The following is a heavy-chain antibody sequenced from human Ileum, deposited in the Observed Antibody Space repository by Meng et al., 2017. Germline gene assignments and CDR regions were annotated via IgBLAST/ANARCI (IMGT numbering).Heavy chain of an antibody. J-gene: IGHJ4*02. V-gene: IGHV3-74*01. Sequence: EVHLVGSGEALVHMGGSCQPACASSGVALWVRWVHWVRQGPGKGLVGVSCFDTNGIGTTYADSVMARFTVSRNNANNTLYLQMNSLGDEDTAVYYCVRLGGSSPVDYWGQGILVTVSS. CDR2: FDTNGIGT. CDR1: GVALWVRW. CDR3: VRLGGSSPVDY. D-gene: IGHD6-6*01.